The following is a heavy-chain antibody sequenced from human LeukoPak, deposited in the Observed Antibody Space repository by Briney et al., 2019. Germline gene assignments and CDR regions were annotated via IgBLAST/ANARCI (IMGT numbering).Heavy chain of an antibody. CDR3: ARAYFDSSGYYYDY. CDR1: GGSISSYY. CDR2: VYYSGST. J-gene: IGHJ4*02. Sequence: SETLSLTCTVSGGSISSYYWSWLRQPPGKGLEWIGYVYYSGSTNYNASLKSRVTISVDTSKNQFSLKLSSVTAADTAVYYCARAYFDSSGYYYDYWGQGTLVTVSS. D-gene: IGHD3-22*01. V-gene: IGHV4-59*01.